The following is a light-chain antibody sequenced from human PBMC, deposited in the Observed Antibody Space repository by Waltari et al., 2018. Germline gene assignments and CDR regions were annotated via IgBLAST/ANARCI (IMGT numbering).Light chain of an antibody. CDR2: HAS. CDR1: QSVSTY. CDR3: QHYLRLPAT. Sequence: EIVLTQSPGTLSLSPGERATLSCRASQSVSTYLAWYQQKPGQAPRPLIDHASTRATGIPDRFSGSGSGTDFSLTISRLEPEDFAVYHCQHYLRLPATFGQGTKVEIK. J-gene: IGKJ1*01. V-gene: IGKV3-20*01.